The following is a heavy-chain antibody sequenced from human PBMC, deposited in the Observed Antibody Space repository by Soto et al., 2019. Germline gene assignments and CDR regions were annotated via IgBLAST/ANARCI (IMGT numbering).Heavy chain of an antibody. Sequence: QVQLVESGGGVVQPGRSLRLSCAASGFTFSSYGMHWVRQAPGKGLEWVAVISSDGSNNYYADSVKGRFTISRDNTENTVYLQMNSLRAEDTAVYYCAKEPDRSGWGQGTLVTVSS. CDR2: ISSDGSNN. CDR3: AKEPDRSG. CDR1: GFTFSSYG. D-gene: IGHD3-10*01. V-gene: IGHV3-30*18. J-gene: IGHJ4*02.